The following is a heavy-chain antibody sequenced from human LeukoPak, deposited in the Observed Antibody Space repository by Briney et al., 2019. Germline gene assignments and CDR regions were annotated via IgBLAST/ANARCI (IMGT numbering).Heavy chain of an antibody. V-gene: IGHV3-30*04. D-gene: IGHD3-10*01. Sequence: TGGSLRLSCAASGFTFSSYAMHWVRQAPGKGLEWVSIISYDGSDEKFADSVKGRFTISRDNSKNMVFLQMNSLRAEDTAVYYCARDQGATLVRGVTPYLDYWGQGTLVSVSS. CDR2: ISYDGSDE. CDR3: ARDQGATLVRGVTPYLDY. J-gene: IGHJ4*02. CDR1: GFTFSSYA.